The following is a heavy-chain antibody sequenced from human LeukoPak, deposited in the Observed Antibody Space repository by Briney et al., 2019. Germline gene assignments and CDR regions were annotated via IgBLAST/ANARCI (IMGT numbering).Heavy chain of an antibody. CDR3: AKPLTEYNYYYGMDV. CDR2: ISGSGGST. Sequence: PGGSLRLSCAASGFTFSSYAMGWVRQAPGKGLEWVSAISGSGGSTYYADSVKGRFTISRDNSKNTLYLQMNSLRAEDTAVYYCAKPLTEYNYYYGMDVWGQGTTVTVSS. CDR1: GFTFSSYA. J-gene: IGHJ6*02. V-gene: IGHV3-23*01. D-gene: IGHD6-6*01.